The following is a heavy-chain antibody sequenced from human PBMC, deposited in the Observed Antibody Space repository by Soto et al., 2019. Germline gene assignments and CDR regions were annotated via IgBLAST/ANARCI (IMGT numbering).Heavy chain of an antibody. Sequence: PGGSLRLSCAASGFTFSNYYMHWVRQAPGKGLEWVSSIGSDTTYIYYADSVKGRFTISRDKSKNTVFLQMNSLRADDTAVYHCAKDPNGDYVGAFDSWGQGTLVTVSS. V-gene: IGHV3-21*04. J-gene: IGHJ4*02. CDR2: IGSDTTYI. CDR3: AKDPNGDYVGAFDS. D-gene: IGHD4-17*01. CDR1: GFTFSNYY.